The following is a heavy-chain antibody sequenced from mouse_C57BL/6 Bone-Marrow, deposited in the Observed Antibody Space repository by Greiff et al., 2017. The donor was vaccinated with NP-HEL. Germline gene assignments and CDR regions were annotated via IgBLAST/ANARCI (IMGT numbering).Heavy chain of an antibody. V-gene: IGHV14-4*01. D-gene: IGHD1-1*01. CDR2: IDPENGDT. Sequence: EVKLMESGAELVRPGASVKLSCTASGFNIKDDYMHWVKQRPEQGLEWIGWIDPENGDTEYASKFQGKATITADTSSNTAYLQLSSLTSEDTAVYYCTTVTTVKAWFAYWGQGTLVTVSA. CDR3: TTVTTVKAWFAY. CDR1: GFNIKDDY. J-gene: IGHJ3*01.